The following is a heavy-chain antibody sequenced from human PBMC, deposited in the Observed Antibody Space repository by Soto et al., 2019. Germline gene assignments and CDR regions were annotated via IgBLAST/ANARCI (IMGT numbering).Heavy chain of an antibody. CDR2: IYYSGST. V-gene: IGHV4-39*01. CDR1: GGSISSSGYY. CDR3: ARRSYYGSGSIFDY. D-gene: IGHD3-10*01. J-gene: IGHJ4*02. Sequence: QLQLQESGPGLVKPSETLSLTCTVSGGSISSSGYYWGWIRQPPGKGLEWIGNIYYSGSTNYNPSLKSRVTLPVDTSKNQFSLKVSSVTAADTAVYYCARRSYYGSGSIFDYWGQGTLVTVSS.